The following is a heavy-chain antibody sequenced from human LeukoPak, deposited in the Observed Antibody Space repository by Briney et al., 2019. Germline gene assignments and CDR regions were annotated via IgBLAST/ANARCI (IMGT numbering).Heavy chain of an antibody. J-gene: IGHJ4*02. D-gene: IGHD4-17*01. V-gene: IGHV4-59*13. Sequence: PSETLSLTCTVSGGSISSYYWSWIRQPPGKGLEWIGYIYYSGSTNYNPSLKSRVTISVDTSKNQFSLKLSSVTAADTAVYYCARVGSTVTLFDYWGQGTLVTVSS. CDR3: ARVGSTVTLFDY. CDR1: GGSISSYY. CDR2: IYYSGST.